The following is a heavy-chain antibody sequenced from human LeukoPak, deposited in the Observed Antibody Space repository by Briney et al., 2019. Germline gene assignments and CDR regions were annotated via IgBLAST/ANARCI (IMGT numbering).Heavy chain of an antibody. CDR2: IIPIFGTA. J-gene: IGHJ3*02. CDR1: GGTFSSYA. D-gene: IGHD3-3*01. CDR3: ARDFGSARHYDFWSGYWIPKPFDI. Sequence: ASVKVSCKASGGTFSSYAISWVRQAPGQGLEWMGGIIPIFGTANYAQKLQGRVTMTTDTSTSTAYMELRSLRSDDTAVYYCARDFGSARHYDFWSGYWIPKPFDIWGQGTMVTVSS. V-gene: IGHV1-69*05.